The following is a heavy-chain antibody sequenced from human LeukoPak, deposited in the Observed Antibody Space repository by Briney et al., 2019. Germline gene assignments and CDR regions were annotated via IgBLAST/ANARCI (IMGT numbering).Heavy chain of an antibody. J-gene: IGHJ5*02. D-gene: IGHD3-10*01. CDR3: ARDARRGYYYGSGSYVALATNWFDP. Sequence: PGGSLRLSCAASGFTFSTHRMNWVRQAPGKGLEWVADISGSSDDLHYADSVTGRFTISRDNAKDSLYLQMNSLRAEDTAVYYCARDARRGYYYGSGSYVALATNWFDPWGQGTLITVSS. V-gene: IGHV3-48*01. CDR2: ISGSSDDL. CDR1: GFTFSTHR.